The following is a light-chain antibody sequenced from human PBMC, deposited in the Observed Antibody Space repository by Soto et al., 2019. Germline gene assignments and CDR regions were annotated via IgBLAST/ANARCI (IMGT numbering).Light chain of an antibody. CDR3: HQYGDSPL. CDR2: GAS. Sequence: EIVLTQSPGTLSLSPGERATLSCRASQGVSSNYLAWYQQKPGQAPRLLIYGASIRATGIPDRFGGSGSGTDFTLTISRLEPEDFAVYYCHQYGDSPLFGPGTKVDIK. V-gene: IGKV3-20*01. J-gene: IGKJ3*01. CDR1: QGVSSNY.